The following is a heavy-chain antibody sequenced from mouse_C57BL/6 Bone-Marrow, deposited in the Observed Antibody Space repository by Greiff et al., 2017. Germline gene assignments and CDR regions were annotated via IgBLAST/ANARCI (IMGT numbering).Heavy chain of an antibody. CDR3: ARHGYGYYAMDY. Sequence: EVKLVESGGGLVQPGESLKLSCESNEYEFPSHDMSWVRKTPEKRLELVAAINSDGGSTYYPDTMERRFIISRDNTKKTLYLQMSSLRYEDTDLYYCARHGYGYYAMDYWGQGTSVTVSS. CDR1: EYEFPSHD. CDR2: INSDGGST. D-gene: IGHD2-2*01. V-gene: IGHV5-2*01. J-gene: IGHJ4*01.